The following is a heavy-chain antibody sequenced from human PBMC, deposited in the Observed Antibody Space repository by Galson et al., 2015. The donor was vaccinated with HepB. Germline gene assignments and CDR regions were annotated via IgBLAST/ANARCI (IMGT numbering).Heavy chain of an antibody. CDR2: IIPIFGIA. J-gene: IGHJ4*02. D-gene: IGHD2-15*01. CDR1: GGTFSSYA. Sequence: SVKVSCKASGGTFSSYAISWVRQAPGQGLGWMGGIIPIFGIANYAQKFQGRVTITADESTSTAYMELSSLRSEDTAVYYCAQEGYCSGGSCFNYFDYWGQGTLVTVSS. V-gene: IGHV1-69*13. CDR3: AQEGYCSGGSCFNYFDY.